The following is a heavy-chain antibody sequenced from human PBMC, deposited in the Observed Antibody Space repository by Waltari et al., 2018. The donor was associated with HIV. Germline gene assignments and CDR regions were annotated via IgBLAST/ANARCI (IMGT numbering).Heavy chain of an antibody. CDR3: ARGGQQQLTPFDY. Sequence: EVQLVESGGGLVQPGGSLRLSCAASGFTFISYWMHWVRQAPGKGLVGVSRINGDGSSTTDADSVKGRFTISRDNAKNTLYLQMNSLRAEDTAVYYCARGGQQQLTPFDYWGQGTLVTVSS. V-gene: IGHV3-74*01. CDR2: INGDGSST. J-gene: IGHJ4*02. D-gene: IGHD6-13*01. CDR1: GFTFISYW.